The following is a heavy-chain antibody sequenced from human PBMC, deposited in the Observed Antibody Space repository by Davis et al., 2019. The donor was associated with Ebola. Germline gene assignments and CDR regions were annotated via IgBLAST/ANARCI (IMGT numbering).Heavy chain of an antibody. D-gene: IGHD1-14*01. CDR1: GFIFSSYD. CDR2: IWFDGSNK. CDR3: GRPGRTTSPGY. J-gene: IGHJ4*02. Sequence: PGGSLRLSCAASGFIFSSYDMYWVRQVPGKGLEWVSLIWFDGSNKYYADSVKGRFTISRDNAKNSVYLQMNSLTDDDTAVYYCGRPGRTTSPGYWGQGTLVTVSS. V-gene: IGHV3-33*07.